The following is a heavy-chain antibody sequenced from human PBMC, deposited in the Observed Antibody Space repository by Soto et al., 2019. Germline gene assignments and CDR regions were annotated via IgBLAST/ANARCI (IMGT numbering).Heavy chain of an antibody. D-gene: IGHD3-10*01. Sequence: QITLKESGPTLVKPTQTLTLTCAFSGFSLNTRGVGVGWIRQPPGKALQWLALIYWDNDKRYSPSLKNRLTITQDTPKNHVVLMMTDMDPVDTATYYCAHNNYYASGSLYWGQGTLVTVSS. CDR1: GFSLNTRGVG. CDR3: AHNNYYASGSLY. J-gene: IGHJ4*02. CDR2: IYWDNDK. V-gene: IGHV2-5*02.